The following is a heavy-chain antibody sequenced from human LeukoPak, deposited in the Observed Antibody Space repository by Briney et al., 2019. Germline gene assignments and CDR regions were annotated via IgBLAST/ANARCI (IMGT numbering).Heavy chain of an antibody. CDR1: GGTFITYT. CDR3: ATYMLRDNWNVHTFDS. J-gene: IGHJ4*02. V-gene: IGHV1-69*16. Sequence: LEASVKVSCKASGGTFITYTINWVRQAPGQGLEWMGGRIPILGTANYAQKFQGRITITTDDSTSTAYMELSSLRSEDTAVYYCATYMLRDNWNVHTFDSWGQGTLVTVSS. D-gene: IGHD1-1*01. CDR2: RIPILGTA.